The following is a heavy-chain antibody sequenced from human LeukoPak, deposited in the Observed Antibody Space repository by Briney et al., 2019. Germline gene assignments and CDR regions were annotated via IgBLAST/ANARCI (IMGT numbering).Heavy chain of an antibody. CDR2: IKEDGTKT. Sequence: GGSLRLSCAASGFTFSRYWMTWVRQAPGKGLEWVANIKEDGTKTYYVDSVKGRFTISRDNAQNSLYLQMKSLTPEDTAVYFCARGEAFCDYWGQGALVTVSS. V-gene: IGHV3-7*05. CDR1: GFTFSRYW. J-gene: IGHJ4*02. CDR3: ARGEAFCDY.